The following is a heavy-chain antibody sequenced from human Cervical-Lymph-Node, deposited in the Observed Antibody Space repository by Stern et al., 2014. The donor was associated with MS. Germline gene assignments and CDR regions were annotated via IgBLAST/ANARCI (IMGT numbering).Heavy chain of an antibody. CDR1: GFTFSNAW. V-gene: IGHV3-15*01. Sequence: EVQLEESGGGLVKPGGSLRVSCEASGFTFSNAWMSWVRQAPGKGLEWVGRIKSKTDGGTTDYAAPVKGRFTISRDDSKNTLYLQMNSLKTEDTAIYYCNTETIYDSSGYYHFDFWGQGTLVTVSS. J-gene: IGHJ4*02. CDR2: IKSKTDGGTT. D-gene: IGHD3-22*01. CDR3: NTETIYDSSGYYHFDF.